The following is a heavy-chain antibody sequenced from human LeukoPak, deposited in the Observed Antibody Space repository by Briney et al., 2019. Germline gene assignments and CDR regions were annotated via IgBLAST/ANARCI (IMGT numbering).Heavy chain of an antibody. Sequence: GGSLRLSCAASGFTSSSYAMSWVRQAPGKGLEWVSTISGSGGSTYYADSVKGRFTISRDNAKNTLYLQMNSLRAEDTAVYYCARVMSSSRTNYWGQGTLVTVSS. D-gene: IGHD6-6*01. J-gene: IGHJ4*02. CDR3: ARVMSSSRTNY. CDR1: GFTSSSYA. CDR2: ISGSGGST. V-gene: IGHV3-23*01.